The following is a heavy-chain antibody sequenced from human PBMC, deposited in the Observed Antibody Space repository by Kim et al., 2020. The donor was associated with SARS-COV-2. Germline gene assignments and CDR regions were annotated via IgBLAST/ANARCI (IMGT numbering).Heavy chain of an antibody. D-gene: IGHD3-10*01. Sequence: SETLSLTCTVSGGSISSGGYYWSWIRQHPGKGLEWIGYIYYSGSTYYNPSLKSRVTISVDTSKNQFSLKLSSVTAADTAVYYCARVPLWFGEFSGGMDVWGQGTTVTVSS. CDR1: GGSISSGGYY. CDR3: ARVPLWFGEFSGGMDV. J-gene: IGHJ6*02. CDR2: IYYSGST. V-gene: IGHV4-31*03.